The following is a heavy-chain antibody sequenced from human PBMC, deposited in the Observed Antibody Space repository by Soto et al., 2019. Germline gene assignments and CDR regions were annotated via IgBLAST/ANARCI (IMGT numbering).Heavy chain of an antibody. V-gene: IGHV1-18*01. CDR2: ISPHNGNT. J-gene: IGHJ4*02. D-gene: IGHD2-2*01. CDR1: GYTFNTYF. CDR3: ARDTSNSFDY. Sequence: LLVQSGGELKKPGTSVKVSCNTSGYTFNTYFITWVRQAPGQGLEWMGWISPHNGNTNYVEKFQGRVTMTADTITKTAYMELRNLRFDDTAVYYCARDTSNSFDYWAREPRSPSPQ.